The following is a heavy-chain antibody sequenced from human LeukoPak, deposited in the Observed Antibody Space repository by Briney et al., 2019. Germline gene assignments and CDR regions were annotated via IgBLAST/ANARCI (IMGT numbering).Heavy chain of an antibody. J-gene: IGHJ5*02. CDR2: INPNSGGI. V-gene: IGHV1-2*02. Sequence: ASVKVSCKASGYTFTGYYMHWVRQAPGQGLEWMGWINPNSGGINYAQKFQGRVTMTRDTSISTAYMELSRLRSDDTAVYYCARAAITMVRGVLSWFDPWGQGTLVTVSS. CDR3: ARAAITMVRGVLSWFDP. D-gene: IGHD3-10*01. CDR1: GYTFTGYY.